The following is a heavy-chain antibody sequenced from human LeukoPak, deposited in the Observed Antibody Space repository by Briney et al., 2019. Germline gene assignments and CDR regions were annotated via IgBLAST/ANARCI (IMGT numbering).Heavy chain of an antibody. J-gene: IGHJ4*02. CDR1: GGSFSGYY. CDR3: AREGAYGFDY. D-gene: IGHD3-16*01. Sequence: PSETLSLTCAVYGGSFSGYYWSWIRQPPGKGLEWIGEINHSGSTNYNPSLKSRVTISVDTPKNQFSLKLSSVTAADTAVYYCAREGAYGFDYWGQGTLVTVSS. V-gene: IGHV4-34*01. CDR2: INHSGST.